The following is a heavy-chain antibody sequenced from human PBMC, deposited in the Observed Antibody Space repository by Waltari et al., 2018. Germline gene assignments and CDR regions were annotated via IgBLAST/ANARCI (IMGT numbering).Heavy chain of an antibody. CDR3: ARGELGLRRFDY. Sequence: VQLQESGPGLVQPSQTLSLICSVSGDSINSRDYYWTWIRQPAGKGLEWIGYIYIDGITNYNPSLIGRLTMSLDTSKTQFSLKLSFMTAADTAVYYCARGELGLRRFDYWGRGALVTVSS. CDR2: IYIDGIT. CDR1: GDSINSRDYY. V-gene: IGHV4-61*09. D-gene: IGHD7-27*01. J-gene: IGHJ4*02.